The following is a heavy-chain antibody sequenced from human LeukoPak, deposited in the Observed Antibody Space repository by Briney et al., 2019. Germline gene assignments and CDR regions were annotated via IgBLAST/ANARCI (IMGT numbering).Heavy chain of an antibody. D-gene: IGHD1-26*01. J-gene: IGHJ4*02. V-gene: IGHV1-46*01. Sequence: ASVKVSCKASGYTFTSYYMLWVRQAPGQGLEWMGIINPSGGSTSYAQKFQGRVTMTRDTSTSTVYMELSSLRSEDTAVYYCARDVGSGEPPYWGQGTLVTVSS. CDR1: GYTFTSYY. CDR3: ARDVGSGEPPY. CDR2: INPSGGST.